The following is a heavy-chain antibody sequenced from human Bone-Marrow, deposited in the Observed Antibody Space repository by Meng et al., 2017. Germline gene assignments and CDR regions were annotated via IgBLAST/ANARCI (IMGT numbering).Heavy chain of an antibody. CDR3: ARDWFGELD. V-gene: IGHV3-21*01. D-gene: IGHD3-10*01. J-gene: IGHJ4*02. Sequence: EVQLVESGGGVVTPGGSLRLSCAASGFTFSIHNMNWVRQAPGKGLEWVSSITGSSDYINYADSVKGRFTISRDNAKNSLYLQINSLRAEDTAVYYCARDWFGELDWGQGTLVTVSS. CDR1: GFTFSIHN. CDR2: ITGSSDYI.